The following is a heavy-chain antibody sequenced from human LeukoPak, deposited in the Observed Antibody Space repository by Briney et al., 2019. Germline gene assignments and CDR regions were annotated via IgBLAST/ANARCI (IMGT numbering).Heavy chain of an antibody. CDR3: ARGYCSGGSCYSFDY. J-gene: IGHJ4*02. Sequence: SVKVSCKASGYTFTSYYMHWVRQAPGQGLEWMGRIIPILGIANYAQKFQGRVTITADKSTSTAYMELSSLRSEDTAVYYCARGYCSGGSCYSFDYWGQGTLVTVSS. CDR2: IIPILGIA. CDR1: GYTFTSYY. D-gene: IGHD2-15*01. V-gene: IGHV1-69*04.